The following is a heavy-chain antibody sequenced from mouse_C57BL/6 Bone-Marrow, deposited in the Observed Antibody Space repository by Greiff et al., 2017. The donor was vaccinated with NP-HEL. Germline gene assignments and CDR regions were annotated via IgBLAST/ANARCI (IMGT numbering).Heavy chain of an antibody. J-gene: IGHJ2*01. V-gene: IGHV5-4*01. Sequence: DVMLVESGGGLVKPGGSLKLSCAASGFTFSSYAMSWVRQTPEKRLEWVATISDGGSYTYYPDNVKGRFTISRDNAKNNLYLQMSHLKSEDTAMYYCARDRTVAIDYWGQGTTLTVSS. CDR1: GFTFSSYA. CDR3: ARDRTVAIDY. CDR2: ISDGGSYT. D-gene: IGHD1-1*01.